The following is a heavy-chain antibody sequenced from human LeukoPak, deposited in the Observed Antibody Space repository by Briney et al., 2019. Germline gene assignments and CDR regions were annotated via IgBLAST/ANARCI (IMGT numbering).Heavy chain of an antibody. V-gene: IGHV3-21*01. CDR1: GFTFSSYS. CDR3: AREGGGGGLFDY. D-gene: IGHD3-10*01. CDR2: ISSSSSYI. Sequence: GGSLRLSCAASGFTFSSYSMNWVRQAPGKGLEWVSSISSSSSYIYYADSVKGRFTISRDNAKNSLYLQMNSLRAEDTAVYYCAREGGGGGLFDYWGQGTLVTVSS. J-gene: IGHJ4*02.